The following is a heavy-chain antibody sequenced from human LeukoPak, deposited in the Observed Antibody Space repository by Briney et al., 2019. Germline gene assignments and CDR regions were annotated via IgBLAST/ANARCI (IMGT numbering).Heavy chain of an antibody. V-gene: IGHV4-30-2*01. CDR3: ARASYDYVWGRWFDY. D-gene: IGHD3-16*01. CDR1: GGSISSGGYS. Sequence: SETLSLTCAVSGGSISSGGYSWSWIRQPPGKGLEWIGYIYHSGSTYYNPSLKSRVTISVDRSKNQFSLKLSSVTAADTAVYYCARASYDYVWGRWFDYWGQGTLVTVSS. J-gene: IGHJ4*02. CDR2: IYHSGST.